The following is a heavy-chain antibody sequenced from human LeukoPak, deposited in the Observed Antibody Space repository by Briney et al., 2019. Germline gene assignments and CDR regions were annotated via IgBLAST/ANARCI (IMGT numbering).Heavy chain of an antibody. V-gene: IGHV4-39*07. CDR3: ARSPSSDRVAGTFDY. Sequence: PSETLSLTCTVSGGSISSSSYYWGWIRQPPGKGLEWIGSIYYSGSTYYNPSLKSRVTISVDTSKNQFSLKLSSVTAADTAVYYCARSPSSDRVAGTFDYWGQGTLVTVSS. D-gene: IGHD6-19*01. CDR1: GGSISSSSYY. CDR2: IYYSGST. J-gene: IGHJ4*02.